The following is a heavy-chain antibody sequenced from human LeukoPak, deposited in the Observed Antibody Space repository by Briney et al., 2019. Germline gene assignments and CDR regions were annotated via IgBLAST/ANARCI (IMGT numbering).Heavy chain of an antibody. CDR2: INPNSGGT. CDR3: ARDPGSITLVRGLIGYFDY. D-gene: IGHD3-10*01. J-gene: IGHJ4*02. Sequence: ASVKVSCKASGYTFTGYYMHGVPQAPGQGREWRGWINPNSGGTNYAQKCQGRVTMTRDTSISTAYMELSRLRSDDTAVYFCARDPGSITLVRGLIGYFDYWGQGTLVTVSS. CDR1: GYTFTGYY. V-gene: IGHV1-2*02.